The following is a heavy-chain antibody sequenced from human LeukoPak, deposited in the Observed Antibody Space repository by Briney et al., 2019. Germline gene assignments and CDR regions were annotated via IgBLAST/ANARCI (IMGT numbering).Heavy chain of an antibody. Sequence: SETLSLTCTVSGGSISSYYWSWIRQPPGKGLEWIGYIYYSGSTNYNPSLKSRVTISVDTSKNQFSLKLSSVTAADTAVYYCARDPPGAYYYGSGSYDYWGQGTLVTVSS. D-gene: IGHD3-10*01. V-gene: IGHV4-59*12. J-gene: IGHJ4*02. CDR1: GGSISSYY. CDR2: IYYSGST. CDR3: ARDPPGAYYYGSGSYDY.